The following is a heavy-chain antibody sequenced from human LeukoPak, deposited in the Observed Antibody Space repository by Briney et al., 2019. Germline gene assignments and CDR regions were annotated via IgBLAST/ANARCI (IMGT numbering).Heavy chain of an antibody. V-gene: IGHV3-23*01. CDR1: GFTFNNFA. D-gene: IGHD4-23*01. CDR2: ISGSGDTT. J-gene: IGHJ4*02. Sequence: GGSLRLSCAASGFTFNNFAMSWGRQAPGKGPQWVSAISGSGDTTYYTDSVKGRFTISRDNSKNTLYLQMNSLRAEGTAVYYCANTDSGNSWASGYWGQGTLVTVSS. CDR3: ANTDSGNSWASGY.